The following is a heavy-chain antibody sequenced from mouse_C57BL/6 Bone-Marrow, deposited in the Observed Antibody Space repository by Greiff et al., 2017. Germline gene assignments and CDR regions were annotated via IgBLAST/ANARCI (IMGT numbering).Heavy chain of an antibody. CDR3: ASEGGYYGSSWPY. CDR2: ILPGSGST. J-gene: IGHJ3*01. Sequence: QVQLQQSGAELMKPGASVKLSCKATGYTFTGYWIEWVKQRPGHGLEWIGEILPGSGSTNYTEKFKGKATFTADTSSNTAYMQLSSLTTENSAIYYCASEGGYYGSSWPYWGQGTLVTVSA. V-gene: IGHV1-9*01. CDR1: GYTFTGYW. D-gene: IGHD1-1*01.